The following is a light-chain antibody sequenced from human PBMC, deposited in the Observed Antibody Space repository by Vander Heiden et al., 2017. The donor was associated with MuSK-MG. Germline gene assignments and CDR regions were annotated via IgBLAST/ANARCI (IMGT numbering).Light chain of an antibody. CDR2: DRS. J-gene: IGKJ5*01. Sequence: EIVLTQSPATLSLSPGERATLSCRASQSVRSYIAWYQQKPGQAPRLLIYDRSNRATGIPARFSGSASNTDFTLTISILDAEDFAVYYCQQRSSWPITFGQGTLLEIK. CDR3: QQRSSWPIT. CDR1: QSVRSY. V-gene: IGKV3-11*01.